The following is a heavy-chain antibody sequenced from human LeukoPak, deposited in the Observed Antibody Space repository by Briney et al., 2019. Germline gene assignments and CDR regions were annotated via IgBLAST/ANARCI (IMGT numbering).Heavy chain of an antibody. CDR3: ARLTMVGGFDP. CDR1: GGSISSYY. CDR2: IYYSGST. D-gene: IGHD3-10*01. V-gene: IGHV4-59*08. Sequence: PSETLSLTCTVSGGSISSYYWSWIRQPPGKGLEWIGYIYYSGSTNYNPSLKSRVTISVDTSKNQFSLKLSSVTAADTAVYYCARLTMVGGFDPWGQGTLVTVSS. J-gene: IGHJ5*02.